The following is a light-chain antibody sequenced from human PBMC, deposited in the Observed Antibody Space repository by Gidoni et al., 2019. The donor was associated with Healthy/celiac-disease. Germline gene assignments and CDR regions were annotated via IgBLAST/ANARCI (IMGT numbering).Light chain of an antibody. CDR1: SSNIGSNT. Sequence: QSVLTQPPSASGNPGQRVTISCSGSSSNIGSNTVNWYQQLPGTAPKLLIYSNNPRPSGVPDRFSGSKSGTSASLAISGLQSEDEADYYCAAWDDSLNGWVFGGGTKLTVL. J-gene: IGLJ3*02. CDR3: AAWDDSLNGWV. CDR2: SNN. V-gene: IGLV1-44*01.